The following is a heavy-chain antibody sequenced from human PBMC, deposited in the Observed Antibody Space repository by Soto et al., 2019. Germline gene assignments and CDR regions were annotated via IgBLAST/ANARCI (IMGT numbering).Heavy chain of an antibody. V-gene: IGHV4-31*03. Sequence: PSETLSLTCTVSGGSISSGGYYWSWIRQHPGKGLEWIGYIYYSGSTYYNPSLKSRVTISVDTSKNQFSLKLSSVTAADTAVYYCERDPQYGGVTYGMDVWGQGTTVTVSS. J-gene: IGHJ6*02. CDR1: GGSISSGGYY. D-gene: IGHD3-10*01. CDR2: IYYSGST. CDR3: ERDPQYGGVTYGMDV.